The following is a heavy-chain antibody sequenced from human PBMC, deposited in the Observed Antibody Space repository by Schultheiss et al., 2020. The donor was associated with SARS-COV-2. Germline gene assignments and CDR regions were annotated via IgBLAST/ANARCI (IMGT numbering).Heavy chain of an antibody. J-gene: IGHJ4*02. CDR1: GGSVSSGSYY. V-gene: IGHV4-61*01. CDR2: IYYSGST. D-gene: IGHD7-27*01. Sequence: SETLSLTCTVSGGSVSSGSYYWSWIRQPPGKGLEWIGYIYYSGSTNYNPSLKSRVTMSVDTSKNQFSLKLRSVTAEDTAVYYCARANWGFAPYYFDYWGQGTLVTVSS. CDR3: ARANWGFAPYYFDY.